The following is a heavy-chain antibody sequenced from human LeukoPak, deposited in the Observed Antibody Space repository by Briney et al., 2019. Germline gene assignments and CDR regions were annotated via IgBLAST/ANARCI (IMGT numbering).Heavy chain of an antibody. V-gene: IGHV4-34*01. CDR3: ARLRRPTTYDSSLRYYYYMDV. Sequence: SETLSLTCAVYGGSFSGYYWSWIRQPPGKGLEWIGEINHSGSTNYNPSLKSRVTISVDTSKNQFSLKLSSVTAADAAVYYCARLRRPTTYDSSLRYYYYMDVWGKGTTVTISS. CDR1: GGSFSGYY. D-gene: IGHD3-22*01. J-gene: IGHJ6*03. CDR2: INHSGST.